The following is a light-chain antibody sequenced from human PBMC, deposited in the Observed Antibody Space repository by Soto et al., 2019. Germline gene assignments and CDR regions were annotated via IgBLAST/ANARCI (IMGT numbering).Light chain of an antibody. V-gene: IGLV2-14*01. CDR2: DVS. CDR1: SSDVGGYNY. J-gene: IGLJ2*01. Sequence: QSALTQPASVSGSPGQSITISCTGTSSDVGGYNYVSWYQQHPGKAPKLMIYDVSNRPSGVSNRFSGSKSGNTASLTISGLQTEDEADYYCSSYVSTSRDVVFGGGTKLTVL. CDR3: SSYVSTSRDVV.